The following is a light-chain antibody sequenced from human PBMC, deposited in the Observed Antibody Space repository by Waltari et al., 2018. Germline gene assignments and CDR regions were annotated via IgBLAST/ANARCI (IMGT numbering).Light chain of an antibody. CDR1: QSHLYSNGYNY. V-gene: IGKV2-28*01. J-gene: IGKJ2*01. CDR2: LAS. CDR3: MQARQTPDT. Sequence: DIVMTQSPLSLPVTPGEPASTSCRSSQSHLYSNGYNYLDWSLQKPGQSPQLLIYLASHRASGVPDRFSGSGSGTDFTLKISRVEAEDVGIYYCMQARQTPDTFGQGTKLEIK.